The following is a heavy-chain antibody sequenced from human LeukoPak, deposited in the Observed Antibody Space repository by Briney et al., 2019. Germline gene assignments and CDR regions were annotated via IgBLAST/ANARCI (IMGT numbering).Heavy chain of an antibody. CDR1: GGSISSGSYY. CDR2: IYTSGST. J-gene: IGHJ5*01. D-gene: IGHD6-13*01. V-gene: IGHV4-61*02. Sequence: SETLSLTCTVSGGSISSGSYYWSWIRQPAGKGLEWIGRIYTSGSTNYNPSLKSRVTISVDTSKNQFSLKLSSVTAADTAVYYCAGSYSSSWYAYWFDPWGQGTLVTVSS. CDR3: AGSYSSSWYAYWFDP.